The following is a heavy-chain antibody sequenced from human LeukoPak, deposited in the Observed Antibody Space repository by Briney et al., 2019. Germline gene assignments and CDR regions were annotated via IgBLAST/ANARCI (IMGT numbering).Heavy chain of an antibody. CDR3: ARENPEYSSPGPMDV. J-gene: IGHJ6*03. CDR2: IYYSGST. V-gene: IGHV4-59*12. Sequence: SETLSLTCTVSGGSISSYYWSWIRQPPGKGLEWIGYIYYSGSTNYNPSLKSRVTISVDTSKNQFSLKLSSVTAADTAVYYCARENPEYSSPGPMDVWGKGTTVTVSS. D-gene: IGHD6-6*01. CDR1: GGSISSYY.